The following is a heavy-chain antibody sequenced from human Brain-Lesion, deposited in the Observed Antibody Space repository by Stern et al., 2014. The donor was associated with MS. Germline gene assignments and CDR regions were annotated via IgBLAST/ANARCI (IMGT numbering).Heavy chain of an antibody. CDR1: GGSISSSTYY. V-gene: IGHV4-39*01. J-gene: IGHJ4*02. CDR3: ARHDSVPRPSQLYSARDRGPGYFDY. D-gene: IGHD1-26*01. Sequence: QVQLVESGPGLVKPSETLSLTCTVSGGSISSSTYYWAWIRQPPGKGLEWIGNIYYGGFTSYNPSLKSRVTISVDMSKNQFSLKLSSVTAADTAIYYCARHDSVPRPSQLYSARDRGPGYFDYWGQGTLVTVSS. CDR2: IYYGGFT.